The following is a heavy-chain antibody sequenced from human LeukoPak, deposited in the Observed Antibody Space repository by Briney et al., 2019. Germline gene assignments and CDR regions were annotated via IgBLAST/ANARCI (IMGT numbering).Heavy chain of an antibody. D-gene: IGHD1-26*01. CDR2: YSGGST. CDR1: GFIVSSNY. CDR3: ARGGSYLSAFDI. Sequence: GGSLRLSCAASGFIVSSNYMIYSGGSTFYADSVKGRFTISRDNSKNTLNLQMNSLRAEDTAVYYCARGGSYLSAFDIWGQGTMVTVSS. V-gene: IGHV3-53*01. J-gene: IGHJ3*02.